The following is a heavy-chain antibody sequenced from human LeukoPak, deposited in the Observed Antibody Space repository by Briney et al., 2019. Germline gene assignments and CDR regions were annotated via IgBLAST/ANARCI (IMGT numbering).Heavy chain of an antibody. CDR3: ARDYYDFWRGYYYYYMDV. CDR2: IYTSGST. D-gene: IGHD3-3*01. V-gene: IGHV4-61*02. CDR1: GGSISSGSYY. J-gene: IGHJ6*03. Sequence: SQTLSLTCTVSGGSISSGSYYWSWIRQPAGKGLEWIGRIYTSGSTYYNPSLKSRVTISVDTSKNQFSLKLSSVTAADTAVYYCARDYYDFWRGYYYYYMDVWGKGTTVTVSS.